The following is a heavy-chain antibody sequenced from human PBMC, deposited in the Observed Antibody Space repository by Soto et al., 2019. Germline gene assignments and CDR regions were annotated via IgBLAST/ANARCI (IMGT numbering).Heavy chain of an antibody. Sequence: QVQLVHSGAEVKKPGSSVKVSCKASGGTFSSYPISWVRQAPGQGLEWVGRIIPILGVPNYAQKFQGRVTITADKSTSTAYMELSSLRSEDTAVYYCARGSGYCPTPTCYKPSAFWGQGTLVTVSS. CDR2: IIPILGVP. J-gene: IGHJ4*02. V-gene: IGHV1-69*04. CDR1: GGTFSSYP. D-gene: IGHD2-2*02. CDR3: ARGSGYCPTPTCYKPSAF.